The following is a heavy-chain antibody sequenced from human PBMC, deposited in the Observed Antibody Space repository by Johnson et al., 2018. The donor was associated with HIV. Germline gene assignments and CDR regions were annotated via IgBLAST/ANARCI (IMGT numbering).Heavy chain of an antibody. D-gene: IGHD1-1*01. V-gene: IGHV3-30*02. J-gene: IGHJ3*02. CDR1: GFIFSSYG. CDR2: IRYDGSNK. CDR3: AVLTTGGLRVGNFDI. Sequence: QVQLVESGGGVVQPGRSRRLSCAASGFIFSSYGMHWVRQAPGKGLEWVAFIRYDGSNKYYAESVQGRFNISSDNPKNTLYLQMDRLRIEDTAVYYCAVLTTGGLRVGNFDIWGQGTLVTVSS.